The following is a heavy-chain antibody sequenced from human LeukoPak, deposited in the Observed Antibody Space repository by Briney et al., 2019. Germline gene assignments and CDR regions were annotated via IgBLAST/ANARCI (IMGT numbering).Heavy chain of an antibody. J-gene: IGHJ4*02. CDR3: ARVLYYYDSSGQAYFDY. D-gene: IGHD3-22*01. CDR2: IYHSGIT. CDR1: GYSISSGYY. V-gene: IGHV4-38-2*02. Sequence: PSETLSLTCTVSGYSISSGYYWGWIRQPPGKGLEWIGTIYHSGITYYNPPLKSRVTISVDTSKNQFSLKLSSVTAADTAVYYCARVLYYYDSSGQAYFDYWGQGTLVTVSS.